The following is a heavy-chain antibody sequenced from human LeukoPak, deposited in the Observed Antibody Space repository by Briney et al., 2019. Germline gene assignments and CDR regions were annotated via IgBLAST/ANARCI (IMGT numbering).Heavy chain of an antibody. CDR1: GFSFSTYA. J-gene: IGHJ6*02. Sequence: KTGGSLRLSCVASGFSFSTYAMNWVRQAPGKGLEWVSSISNSGSYIYYADSVKGRFTISRDDAKKSVYLQMNSLRAKDAAVYYCARRPTTYYGYYFYHAMDVWGQGTTVTVSS. V-gene: IGHV3-21*01. CDR3: ARRPTTYYGYYFYHAMDV. CDR2: ISNSGSYI. D-gene: IGHD3-10*01.